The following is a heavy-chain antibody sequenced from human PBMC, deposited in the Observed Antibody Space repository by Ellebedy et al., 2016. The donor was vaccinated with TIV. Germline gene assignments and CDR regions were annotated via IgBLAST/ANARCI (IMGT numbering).Heavy chain of an antibody. CDR1: GFTFSSYG. J-gene: IGHJ6*02. Sequence: GESLKISXAASGFTFSSYGMHWVRQAPGKGLEWVAVISYDGSNKYYADSVKGRFTISRDNSKNTLYLQMNSLRAEDTAVYYCAKVLRGSGWRYYGMDGWGQGTTVTVSS. D-gene: IGHD6-19*01. CDR2: ISYDGSNK. CDR3: AKVLRGSGWRYYGMDG. V-gene: IGHV3-30*18.